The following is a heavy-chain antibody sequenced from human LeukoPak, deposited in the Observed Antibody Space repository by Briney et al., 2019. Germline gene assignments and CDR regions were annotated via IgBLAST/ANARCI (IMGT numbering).Heavy chain of an antibody. CDR2: IYYSGST. CDR3: ARTQYCSSTSCYSFDY. J-gene: IGHJ4*02. Sequence: PSQTLSLTCTVSGGSISSGDYYWSWIRQPPGKGLEWIGYIYYSGSTYYNPSLKSRVTISVDTSKNQFSLKLSSATAADTAVYYCARTQYCSSTSCYSFDYWGQGTLVTVSS. CDR1: GGSISSGDYY. V-gene: IGHV4-30-4*08. D-gene: IGHD2-2*01.